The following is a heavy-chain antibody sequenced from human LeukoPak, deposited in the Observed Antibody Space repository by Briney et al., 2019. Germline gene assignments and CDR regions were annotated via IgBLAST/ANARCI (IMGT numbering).Heavy chain of an antibody. D-gene: IGHD2-21*02. CDR1: GGSISSYY. J-gene: IGHJ4*02. V-gene: IGHV4-4*07. Sequence: NPSETLSLTCTVSGGSISSYYWSWIRQPAGKGLEWIGRIYTGGSTNYNPALKSRVTMSVDTSKNQFSLKLSSVTAADTAVYYCARDFGDSEPFDYWGQGTLVTVSS. CDR3: ARDFGDSEPFDY. CDR2: IYTGGST.